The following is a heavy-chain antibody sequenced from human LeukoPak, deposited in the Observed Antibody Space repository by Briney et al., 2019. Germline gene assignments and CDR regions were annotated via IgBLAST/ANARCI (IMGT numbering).Heavy chain of an antibody. CDR1: GYTFTGYY. CDR3: AKGTIAVAALFDY. Sequence: GASVKVSCKASGYTFTGYYLHWVRQAPGQGREWMGWINTNSGGTNYAQKFQGRVTMTRVTSISTAYMELSRMRSDDTAKYYCAKGTIAVAALFDYWGQGTPVTVSS. V-gene: IGHV1-2*02. J-gene: IGHJ4*02. CDR2: INTNSGGT. D-gene: IGHD6-19*01.